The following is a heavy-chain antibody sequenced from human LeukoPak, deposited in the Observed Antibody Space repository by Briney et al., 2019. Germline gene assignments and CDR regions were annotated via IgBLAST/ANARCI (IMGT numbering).Heavy chain of an antibody. V-gene: IGHV3-21*01. CDR3: ARVGIAAYDAFDI. CDR2: ISSSSSYI. D-gene: IGHD6-13*01. Sequence: GGSLRLSCAASGFTFSRYSMNWVRQAPGKGLEWVSSISSSSSYIYYADSVKGRFTISRDNAKNSLYLQMNSLRAEDTAVYYCARVGIAAYDAFDIWGQGTMVTVSS. CDR1: GFTFSRYS. J-gene: IGHJ3*02.